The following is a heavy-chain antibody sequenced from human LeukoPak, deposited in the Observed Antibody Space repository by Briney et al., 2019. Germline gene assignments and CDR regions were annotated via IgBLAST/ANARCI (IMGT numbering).Heavy chain of an antibody. CDR1: GGTFSSYA. J-gene: IGHJ4*02. V-gene: IGHV1-69*04. CDR2: IIPILGIA. Sequence: SVKVSRKASGGTFSSYAISWVRQAPGQGLEWMGRIIPILGIANYAQKFQGRVTITADKSTSTAYMELSSLRSEDTAVYYCARDHTQYSSGWYHTDYWGQGTLVTVSS. CDR3: ARDHTQYSSGWYHTDY. D-gene: IGHD6-19*01.